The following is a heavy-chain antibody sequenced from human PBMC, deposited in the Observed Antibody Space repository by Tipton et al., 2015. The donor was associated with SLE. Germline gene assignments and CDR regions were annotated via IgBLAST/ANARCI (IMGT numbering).Heavy chain of an antibody. CDR3: ASHLERYCSTSTCYWPH. CDR2: IYSSGTT. CDR1: GGSIRSYY. Sequence: TLSLTCTVSGGSIRSYYWGWIRQPPGKGLEWIGYIYSSGTTNYNPSLKSRVTISVDTSANHFSLKVNSVTAADTAGYYCASHLERYCSTSTCYWPHWGQGTLVAVSS. J-gene: IGHJ4*02. D-gene: IGHD2-2*01. V-gene: IGHV4-59*12.